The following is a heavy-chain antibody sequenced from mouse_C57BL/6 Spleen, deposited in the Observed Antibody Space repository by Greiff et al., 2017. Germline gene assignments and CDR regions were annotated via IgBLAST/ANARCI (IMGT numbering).Heavy chain of an antibody. V-gene: IGHV1-66*01. CDR2: IYPGSGNT. J-gene: IGHJ3*01. Sequence: VKLMESGPELVKPGASVKISCKASGYSFTSYYIHWVKQRPGQGLEWIGWIYPGSGNTKYNEKFKGKATLTADTSSSTAYMQLSSLTSEDSAVYYCAVLYDYDGGFAYWGQGTLVTVSA. D-gene: IGHD2-4*01. CDR1: GYSFTSYY. CDR3: AVLYDYDGGFAY.